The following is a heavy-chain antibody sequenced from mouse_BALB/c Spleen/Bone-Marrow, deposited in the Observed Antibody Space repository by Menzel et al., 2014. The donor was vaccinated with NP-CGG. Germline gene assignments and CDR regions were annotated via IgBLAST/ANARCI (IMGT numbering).Heavy chain of an antibody. CDR2: IIPSSGYT. D-gene: IGHD1-1*02. Sequence: QVQLQQSGAELARPGASVKMSCKASGYTFTTYTIHWMKQRPGQGLEWIGYIIPSSGYTNYNQKFKDKATLTADKSSSTAYMQLSSLTPEDSAVYYCAIWYYAMDYWGQGTSVTVSS. CDR1: GYTFTTYT. J-gene: IGHJ4*01. V-gene: IGHV1-4*01. CDR3: AIWYYAMDY.